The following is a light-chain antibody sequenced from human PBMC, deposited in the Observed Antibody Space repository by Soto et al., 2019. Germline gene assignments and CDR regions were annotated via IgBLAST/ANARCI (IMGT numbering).Light chain of an antibody. Sequence: ATQMTQSPSSLSASVGDRVTITCRPSQDIRDDLGWYQQKPGEAPKFLLYGGSLLRSGVPSRFSGSRSGTDFVLTITSLQPDDFATYYCLQDYNYPWTFGQGTKV. CDR1: QDIRDD. CDR2: GGS. J-gene: IGKJ1*01. CDR3: LQDYNYPWT. V-gene: IGKV1-6*01.